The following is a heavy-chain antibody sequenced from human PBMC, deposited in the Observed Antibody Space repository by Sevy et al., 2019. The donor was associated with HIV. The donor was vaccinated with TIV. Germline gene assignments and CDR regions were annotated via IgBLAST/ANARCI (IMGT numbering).Heavy chain of an antibody. J-gene: IGHJ6*02. Sequence: GGSLRLSCAASGFTFSSYAMSWVRQAPGKGLEWDSAISGSGGSTYYADSVKGRFTISRDNSKNTLYLQMNSLRAEDTAVYYCAKKLSSSWQNGMDVWGQGTTVTVSS. V-gene: IGHV3-23*01. CDR3: AKKLSSSWQNGMDV. CDR2: ISGSGGST. CDR1: GFTFSSYA. D-gene: IGHD6-13*01.